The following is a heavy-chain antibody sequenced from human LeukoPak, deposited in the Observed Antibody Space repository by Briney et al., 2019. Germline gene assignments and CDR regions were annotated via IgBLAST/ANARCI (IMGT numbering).Heavy chain of an antibody. CDR3: AREGSMYYDILTGLSPYYFDY. V-gene: IGHV1-18*01. CDR2: ISAYNDNT. D-gene: IGHD3-9*01. J-gene: IGHJ4*02. Sequence: GASVKVSCKASGYTFTSYGISWVRQAPGQGLEWMGWISAYNDNTNYAQKLQGRVTMTTGTSTSTAYMELRSLRSDDTAVYYCAREGSMYYDILTGLSPYYFDYWGQGTLVTVSS. CDR1: GYTFTSYG.